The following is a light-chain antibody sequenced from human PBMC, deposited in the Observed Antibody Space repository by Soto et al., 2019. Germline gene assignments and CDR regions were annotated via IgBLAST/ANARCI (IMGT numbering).Light chain of an antibody. CDR2: DAS. J-gene: IGKJ5*01. CDR1: QSVSSY. V-gene: IGKV3-11*01. Sequence: EIVFTQSPATLSLSPGERANLSRRASQSVSSYLAWYQQKPCQAHRLLIYDASNRATGIPARFSGSGSGTDFTLTISSLEPEDFAVYYCQQRSNWPRITFGQGTRLEIK. CDR3: QQRSNWPRIT.